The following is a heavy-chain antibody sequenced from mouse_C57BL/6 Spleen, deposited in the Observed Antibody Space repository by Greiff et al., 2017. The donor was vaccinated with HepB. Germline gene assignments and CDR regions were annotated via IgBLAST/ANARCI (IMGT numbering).Heavy chain of an antibody. J-gene: IGHJ4*01. CDR2: IDPSDSYT. D-gene: IGHD1-1*01. V-gene: IGHV1-50*01. CDR3: ASSTVVAHYYAMDY. CDR1: GYTFTSYW. Sequence: VQLQQPGAELVKPGASVKLSCKASGYTFTSYWMQWVNQRPGQGLEWIGEIDPSDSYTNYNQKFKGKATLTVDTSSSTAYMQLSSLTSEDSAVYYCASSTVVAHYYAMDYWGQGTSVTVSS.